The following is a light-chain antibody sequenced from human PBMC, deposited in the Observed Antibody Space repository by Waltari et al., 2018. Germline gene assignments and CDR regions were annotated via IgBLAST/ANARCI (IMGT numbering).Light chain of an antibody. CDR1: NSNIGAGYD. Sequence: QSVLTQPPSVSGAPGQRVTISCTGSNSNIGAGYDVHWYQQLPGTAPKLLICANTDRPSGVPDRFSGSRSGTSASLAITGLRAEDEADYYCQSYDSSLSGLFGGGTKLTVL. CDR2: ANT. CDR3: QSYDSSLSGL. V-gene: IGLV1-40*01. J-gene: IGLJ3*02.